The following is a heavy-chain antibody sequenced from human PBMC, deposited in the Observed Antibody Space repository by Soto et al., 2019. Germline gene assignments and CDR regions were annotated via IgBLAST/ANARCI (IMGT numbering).Heavy chain of an antibody. V-gene: IGHV4-34*01. CDR3: ARGSGDAYNLYHTYVISFRAQRTTDP. CDR2: INHSGST. Sequence: SETLSLTCAVYGGSFSGYYWSWIRQPPGKGLEWIGEINHSGSTNYNPSLKSRVTISVDTSTNQFSLKLGSVTAADTAVYYCARGSGDAYNLYHTYVISFRAQRTTDP. J-gene: IGHJ5*02. CDR1: GGSFSGYY. D-gene: IGHD5-18*01.